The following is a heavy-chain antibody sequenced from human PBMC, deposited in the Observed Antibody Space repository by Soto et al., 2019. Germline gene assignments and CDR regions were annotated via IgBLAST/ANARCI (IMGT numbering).Heavy chain of an antibody. J-gene: IGHJ4*02. CDR2: ISDSGGST. D-gene: IGHD6-19*01. Sequence: GSLRLSCVVSGSTFSSDDMSWVRQAPVRGLEWVSGISDSGGSTYYADSVKGRFTISRDNAKNTLYLQMKSLRVEDTALYYCAKDGGWSLAVAGLFDYWGPGTQVTVSS. V-gene: IGHV3-23*01. CDR1: GSTFSSDD. CDR3: AKDGGWSLAVAGLFDY.